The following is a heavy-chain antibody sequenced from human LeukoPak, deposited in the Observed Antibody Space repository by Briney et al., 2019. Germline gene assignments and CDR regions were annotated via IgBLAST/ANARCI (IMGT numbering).Heavy chain of an antibody. CDR2: IYYSGST. Sequence: SETLSLTCTVSGGSVSSGSYYWSWIRQPPGKGLEWIGYIYYSGSTNYNPSLKSRVTISVDTSKNQFSLKLSSVTPADPAVYYCAKTVVSQWLGGEWFDPWGQGTLVTVSS. V-gene: IGHV4-61*01. J-gene: IGHJ5*02. CDR3: AKTVVSQWLGGEWFDP. D-gene: IGHD6-19*01. CDR1: GGSVSSGSYY.